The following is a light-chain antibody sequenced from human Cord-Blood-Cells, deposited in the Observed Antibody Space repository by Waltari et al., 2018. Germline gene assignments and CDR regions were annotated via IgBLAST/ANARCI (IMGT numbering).Light chain of an antibody. Sequence: EIVLTQSPATLSLSPGERATLSYRASQSVSSYLAWYHQKPGQAPRLLIYDASNRATGIPARFSGSGSGTDFTLTISSLEPEDFAVYYCQQRSNWPLTFGGGTKVEIK. CDR2: DAS. V-gene: IGKV3-11*01. J-gene: IGKJ4*01. CDR3: QQRSNWPLT. CDR1: QSVSSY.